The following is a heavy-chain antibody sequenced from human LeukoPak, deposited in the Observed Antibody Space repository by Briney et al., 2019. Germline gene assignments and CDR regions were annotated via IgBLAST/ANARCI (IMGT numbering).Heavy chain of an antibody. CDR2: ISGSGGST. J-gene: IGHJ4*02. Sequence: GGSLRLSCAASGFTFSNAWMNWVRQAPGKGLEWVSAISGSGGSTYYADSVKGRFTISRDNSKNTLYLQMNSLRAEDTAVYYCAKQWSGVATMFDYWGQGTLVTVSS. D-gene: IGHD5-12*01. V-gene: IGHV3-23*01. CDR1: GFTFSNAW. CDR3: AKQWSGVATMFDY.